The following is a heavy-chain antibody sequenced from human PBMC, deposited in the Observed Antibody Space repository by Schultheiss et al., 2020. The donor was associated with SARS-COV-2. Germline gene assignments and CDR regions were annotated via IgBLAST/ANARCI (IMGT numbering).Heavy chain of an antibody. CDR2: INPNSGGT. CDR3: ARDATLYYYDSSGYYWGD. V-gene: IGHV1-2*02. D-gene: IGHD3-22*01. J-gene: IGHJ4*02. CDR1: GYTFTGYY. Sequence: ASVKVSCKASGYTFTGYYMHWVRQAPGQGLEWMGWINPNSGGTNYAHKFQGRATMTRDMSISTAYMELSRLRSDDTAVYYCARDATLYYYDSSGYYWGDWGQGTLVTVSS.